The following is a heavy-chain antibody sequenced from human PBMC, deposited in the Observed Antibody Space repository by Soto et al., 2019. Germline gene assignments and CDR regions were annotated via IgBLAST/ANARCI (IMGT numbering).Heavy chain of an antibody. Sequence: SVIVSCKDSGVTFSSYAISWVRQAPGQGLEWMGGIIPIFGTANYAQRFQGRVTITADESTSTAYMELSSLRSEDTAVYYCARMETYYSSGTGGYYFEFWGQGILFSVSS. CDR2: IIPIFGTA. D-gene: IGHD3-22*01. J-gene: IGHJ4*02. CDR1: GVTFSSYA. V-gene: IGHV1-69*13. CDR3: ARMETYYSSGTGGYYFEF.